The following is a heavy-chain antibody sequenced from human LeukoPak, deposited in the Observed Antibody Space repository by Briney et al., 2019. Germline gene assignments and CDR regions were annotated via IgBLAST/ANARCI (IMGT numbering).Heavy chain of an antibody. D-gene: IGHD2-2*02. Sequence: SETLSLTCTVSGGSISSSSYYWGWLRQPPGKGLEWIGSIYYSGSTYYNPSLKSRVTISVDTSKNQFSLKLSSVTAADTAVYYCARLSIVVVPAAISVFDPWGQGTLVTVSS. V-gene: IGHV4-39*01. CDR3: ARLSIVVVPAAISVFDP. CDR1: GGSISSSSYY. J-gene: IGHJ5*02. CDR2: IYYSGST.